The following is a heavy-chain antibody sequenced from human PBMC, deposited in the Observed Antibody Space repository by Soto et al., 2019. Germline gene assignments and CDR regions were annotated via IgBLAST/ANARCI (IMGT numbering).Heavy chain of an antibody. CDR2: IWYDGSNK. Sequence: GGSLRLSCAASGFTFSSYGMHWVRQAPGKGLEWVAVIWYDGSNKYYADSVKGRFTISRDNSKNTLYLQMNSLRAEDTAVYYCARDPEGDGYNLGMGFDYWGQGTLVTVSS. CDR3: ARDPEGDGYNLGMGFDY. D-gene: IGHD5-12*01. J-gene: IGHJ4*02. CDR1: GFTFSSYG. V-gene: IGHV3-33*01.